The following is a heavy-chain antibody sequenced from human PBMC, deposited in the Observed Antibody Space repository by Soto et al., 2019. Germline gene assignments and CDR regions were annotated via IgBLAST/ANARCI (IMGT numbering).Heavy chain of an antibody. D-gene: IGHD2-2*03. CDR1: GFTFSSYG. CDR2: ISYDGSNK. V-gene: IGHV3-30*18. Sequence: QVQLVESGGGVVQPGRSLRLSCAASGFTFSSYGMHWVRQAPGKGLEWVAVISYDGSNKYYADSVKGRFTISRDNSKNTLYLQMNSLRAEDTAVYYCAKDREGVDIVVVPAAMLHYYYYYMDVWGKGTTVTVSS. J-gene: IGHJ6*03. CDR3: AKDREGVDIVVVPAAMLHYYYYYMDV.